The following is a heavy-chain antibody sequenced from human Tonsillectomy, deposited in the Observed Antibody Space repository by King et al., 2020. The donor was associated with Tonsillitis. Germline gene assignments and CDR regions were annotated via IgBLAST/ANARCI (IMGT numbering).Heavy chain of an antibody. D-gene: IGHD4-17*01. CDR2: IYTRGSI. CDR3: ATSDYEDAFDI. V-gene: IGHV4-61*02. Sequence: QLQESGPGLVKPSQTLSLTCTVSGGSISRGSSYWGWIRQTAGTGLDWIGRIYTRGSINSNPSLKSRVTLSVDTSKNQLSLKLTSVTAADTAVYFCATSDYEDAFDIWGQGTMVSVSS. CDR1: GGSISRGSSY. J-gene: IGHJ3*02.